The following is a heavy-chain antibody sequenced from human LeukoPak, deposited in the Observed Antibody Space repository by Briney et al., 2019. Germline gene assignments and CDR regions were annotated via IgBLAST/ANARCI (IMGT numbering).Heavy chain of an antibody. V-gene: IGHV4-4*07. D-gene: IGHD2-2*01. J-gene: IGHJ3*02. CDR3: ARARGYCSSTSCYDAFDI. CDR1: GGSISSYY. Sequence: PSETLSLTCTVSGGSISSYYWSWIRQPAGKGLEWIGRIYTSGSTNYNPSLKSRVTMSVDTSKNQFSLKLSSVTAADTAVYYCARARGYCSSTSCYDAFDIWGQGTMVTVSS. CDR2: IYTSGST.